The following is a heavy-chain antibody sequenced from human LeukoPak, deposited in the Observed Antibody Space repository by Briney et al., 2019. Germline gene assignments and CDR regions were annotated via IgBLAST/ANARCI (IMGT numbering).Heavy chain of an antibody. CDR1: GFTISTSY. CDR3: ARNDAVRGGDPLDS. D-gene: IGHD3-10*01. J-gene: IGHJ4*02. Sequence: GGSLRLSCAASGFTISTSYMTWVRQAPGKGLEWVSIIYAGGSTYYTDSVKGRFTISRDNSKNTMYLQMNSLRVEDTAVYFCARNDAVRGGDPLDSWGQGTQVTVSS. CDR2: IYAGGST. V-gene: IGHV3-66*01.